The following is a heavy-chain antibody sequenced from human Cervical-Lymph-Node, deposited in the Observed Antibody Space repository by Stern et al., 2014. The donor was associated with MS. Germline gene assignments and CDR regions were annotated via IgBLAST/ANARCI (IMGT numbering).Heavy chain of an antibody. D-gene: IGHD3-3*01. Sequence: VQLVESGAEVKKPGSSVKVSCKASGGTFSSYAISWVRQAPGQGLEWMGGIIPIFGTANYAQKFQGRVTITADESTSTAYMELSSLRSEDTAVYYCARAGPVLRFLEWFYDAFDIWGQGTMVTVSS. CDR3: ARAGPVLRFLEWFYDAFDI. CDR1: GGTFSSYA. V-gene: IGHV1-69*01. CDR2: IIPIFGTA. J-gene: IGHJ3*02.